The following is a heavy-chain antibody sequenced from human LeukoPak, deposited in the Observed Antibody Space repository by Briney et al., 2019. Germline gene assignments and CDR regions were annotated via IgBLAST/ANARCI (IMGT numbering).Heavy chain of an antibody. V-gene: IGHV3-23*01. CDR1: GFSFDSYA. CDR2: IYGSGTDT. CDR3: AKAGVWSSRWYYWHLDL. J-gene: IGHJ2*01. Sequence: PGGSLRLTCAASGFSFDSYAMTWVRQPPGKGLEWVAAIYGSGTDTFYADSLKARFIVSRDNSKNTLYLQLSSLRAEDTAVYYCAKAGVWSSRWYYWHLDLWGRGTLVTVSS. D-gene: IGHD6-13*01.